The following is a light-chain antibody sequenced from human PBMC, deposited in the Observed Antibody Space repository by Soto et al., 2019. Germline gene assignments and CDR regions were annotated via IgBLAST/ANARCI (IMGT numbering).Light chain of an antibody. Sequence: DIQMTQSPSSLSASVGERVTITCRATQSITSYLNWYQQKPGKAPKLLIYAASSLQSGVPSRFSGGGSGTDFTLTISSLQPEDFATYYCQQSDTIPWTFGQGTKVEIK. CDR3: QQSDTIPWT. J-gene: IGKJ1*01. CDR1: QSITSY. CDR2: AAS. V-gene: IGKV1-39*01.